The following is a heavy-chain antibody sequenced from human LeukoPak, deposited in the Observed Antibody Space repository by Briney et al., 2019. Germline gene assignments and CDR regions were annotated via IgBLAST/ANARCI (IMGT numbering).Heavy chain of an antibody. CDR3: ARTGYSTTTIPFDY. CDR1: GYTFTSYG. V-gene: IGHV1-18*01. J-gene: IGHJ4*02. Sequence: GASVKVSCKASGYTFTSYGISWVRQASGQGLEWMGWISAYNGNTNYAQKLQGRVTMTTDTSTSAAYMELRSLRSDDTAVYYCARTGYSTTTIPFDYWGQGTLVTVSS. D-gene: IGHD5-12*01. CDR2: ISAYNGNT.